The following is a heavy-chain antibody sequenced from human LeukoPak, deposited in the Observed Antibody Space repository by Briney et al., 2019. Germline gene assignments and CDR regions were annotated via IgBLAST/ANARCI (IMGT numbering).Heavy chain of an antibody. Sequence: GGSLRLSCAASGFTFSSYGMHWVRQAPGKGLEWVALIWYDGSNKYYTDSVKGRLTISRDNSENTLYLQMNSLRAEDTAIYYCAREGPRGNSQFDYWGQGTLVTVSS. D-gene: IGHD2/OR15-2a*01. J-gene: IGHJ4*02. V-gene: IGHV3-33*01. CDR2: IWYDGSNK. CDR1: GFTFSSYG. CDR3: AREGPRGNSQFDY.